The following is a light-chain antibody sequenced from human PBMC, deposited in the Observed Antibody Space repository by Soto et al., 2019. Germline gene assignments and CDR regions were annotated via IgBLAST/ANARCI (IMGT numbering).Light chain of an antibody. CDR3: QQSYSTPLT. Sequence: DIQMTQSPSSLSASGGDRVTITCRSSQSISSYLKWYQQKPGKAPKLLIYAESSLQSGVPSRFSGSVYGTDFTLTISSLQTEDFATYYCQQSYSTPLTCGGGTKVEIK. V-gene: IGKV1-39*01. CDR1: QSISSY. CDR2: AES. J-gene: IGKJ4*01.